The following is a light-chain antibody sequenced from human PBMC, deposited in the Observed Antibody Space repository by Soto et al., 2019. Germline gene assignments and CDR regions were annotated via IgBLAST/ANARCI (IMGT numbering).Light chain of an antibody. CDR2: AAS. Sequence: DIQMTQSPSSLSASVGDRVTITCRASQGISNYLAWYQQRPGKVPKLLIYAASTLQSGVPSRFGGSGSGTDFTLTISSLQPEDVATYYCQKYISAPWTFGQGTKVEIK. J-gene: IGKJ1*01. V-gene: IGKV1-27*01. CDR1: QGISNY. CDR3: QKYISAPWT.